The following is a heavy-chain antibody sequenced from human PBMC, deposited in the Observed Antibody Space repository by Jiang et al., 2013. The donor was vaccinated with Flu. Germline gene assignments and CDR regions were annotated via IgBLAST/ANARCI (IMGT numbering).Heavy chain of an antibody. CDR1: GGTFSSYA. V-gene: IGHV1-69*05. CDR3: ARHPHPSVGGYFDY. CDR2: IIPIFGTA. J-gene: IGHJ4*02. Sequence: AEVKKPGSSVKVSCKASGGTFSSYAISWVRQAPGQGLEWMGGIIPIFGTANYAQKLQGRVTMTTDTSTSTAYMELRSLRSDDTAVYYCARHPHPSVGGYFDYWGQGTLVTVSS. D-gene: IGHD3-16*01.